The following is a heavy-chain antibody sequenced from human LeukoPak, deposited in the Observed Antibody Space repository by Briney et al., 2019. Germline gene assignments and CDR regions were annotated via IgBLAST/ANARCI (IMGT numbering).Heavy chain of an antibody. Sequence: SGTLSLTCGVSGGSITSTNWWSWVRQPPGQGLEWSGEVSLSGVTNYNPPLSSRVIMALDTSKNHLSLNLTSLTAADTAVYYCSRENGAFSPFGYWGQGTLVTVPS. J-gene: IGHJ4*02. V-gene: IGHV4-4*02. CDR2: VSLSGVT. CDR3: SRENGAFSPFGY. D-gene: IGHD2-8*01. CDR1: GGSITSTNW.